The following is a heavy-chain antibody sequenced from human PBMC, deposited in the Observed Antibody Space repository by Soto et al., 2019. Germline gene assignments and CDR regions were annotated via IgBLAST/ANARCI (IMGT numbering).Heavy chain of an antibody. D-gene: IGHD3-22*01. CDR2: ISGSGGTT. Sequence: EVPLLESGGGLVQPGGSLRLSCAASGFTFSSYAMSWVRQAPGKGLEWVSAISGSGGTTYYADSVKGRFTISRDNSKNTLYLQMNSLRAEDTAIYYCAKAGGYYYPFDNWGQGTLLTVSS. CDR3: AKAGGYYYPFDN. J-gene: IGHJ4*02. CDR1: GFTFSSYA. V-gene: IGHV3-23*01.